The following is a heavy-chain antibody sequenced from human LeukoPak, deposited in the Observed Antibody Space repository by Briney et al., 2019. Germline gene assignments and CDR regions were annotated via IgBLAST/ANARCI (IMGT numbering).Heavy chain of an antibody. D-gene: IGHD1-26*01. CDR1: GFTFSSHG. CDR2: SSSIGGRT. J-gene: IGHJ6*03. CDR3: ARDPYSGSYSDYYYYYMDV. V-gene: IGHV3-23*01. Sequence: GGSLRLSCAASGFTFSSHGMNWVRQAPGKGLEWVSGSSSIGGRTYYADSVKGRFTVTRDNSRNTLHLQMNSLRVEDTGVYYCARDPYSGSYSDYYYYYMDVWGKGTTVTVSS.